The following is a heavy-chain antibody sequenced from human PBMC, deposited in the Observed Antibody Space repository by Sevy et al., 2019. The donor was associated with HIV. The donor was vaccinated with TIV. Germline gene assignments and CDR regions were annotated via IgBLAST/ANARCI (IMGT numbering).Heavy chain of an antibody. V-gene: IGHV1-2*02. CDR2: INPNSGGT. CDR3: VKDRWGIAAAGTGVFDY. CDR1: GYTFTDYY. Sequence: ASVKVSCKASGYTFTDYYMHWVRQAPGQGLEWMGWINPNSGGTDYAQKFQGRVTMTRDTSISIAYMELSRLRSDDTAVYFCVKDRWGIAAAGTGVFDYWGQGALVTVSS. D-gene: IGHD6-13*01. J-gene: IGHJ4*02.